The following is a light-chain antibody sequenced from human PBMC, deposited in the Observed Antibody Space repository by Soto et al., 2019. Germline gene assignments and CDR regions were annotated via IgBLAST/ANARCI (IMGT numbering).Light chain of an antibody. CDR1: QSISSN. V-gene: IGKV3-15*01. Sequence: EIVMTQSPATLSVSPGERVTLSCRASQSISSNLAWYQQKPGQAPRLLIYAASTRATGIPARFSGSGSGTEFTLTISSLQSEDFAVYYCQQRSNWPRTFGQGTKVDIK. CDR2: AAS. J-gene: IGKJ1*01. CDR3: QQRSNWPRT.